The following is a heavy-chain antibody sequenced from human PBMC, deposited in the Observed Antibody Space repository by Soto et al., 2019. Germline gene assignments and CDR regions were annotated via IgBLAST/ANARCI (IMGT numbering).Heavy chain of an antibody. J-gene: IGHJ4*02. V-gene: IGHV4-34*01. CDR1: GGSFSGYY. CDR2: INHSGSA. CDR3: ARVRRNYYGTSGYYRY. Sequence: SATLSLTCAVYGGSFSGYYWGWIRQPPGKGLDWIGEINHSGSANYNPSLKSRVTISVDTSKNQFSLKLSSVTAEDPAVYYCARVRRNYYGTSGYYRYCGQRTPVTVSS. D-gene: IGHD3-22*01.